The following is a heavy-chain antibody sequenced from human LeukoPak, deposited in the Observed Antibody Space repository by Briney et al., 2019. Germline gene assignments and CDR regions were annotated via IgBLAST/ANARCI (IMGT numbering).Heavy chain of an antibody. Sequence: ASVKVSCKPSKYTFTTSYMHWVLQAPGQELEWMGMITPSGGTIRYAQNFQGRITVTRDTSTSTVYMELSSLRSEDTAVYYCARDPGITMVRGVKDYYMDVWGKGTTVTVSS. CDR3: ARDPGITMVRGVKDYYMDV. CDR1: KYTFTTSY. J-gene: IGHJ6*03. D-gene: IGHD3-10*01. V-gene: IGHV1-46*01. CDR2: ITPSGGTI.